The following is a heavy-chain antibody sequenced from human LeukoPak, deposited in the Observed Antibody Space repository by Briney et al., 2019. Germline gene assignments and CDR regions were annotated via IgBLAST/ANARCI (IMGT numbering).Heavy chain of an antibody. CDR3: ARDNGYSGYDSYYYYYYGVDV. CDR2: IIPILGIA. J-gene: IGHJ6*02. D-gene: IGHD5-12*01. CDR1: GGTFSSYA. V-gene: IGHV1-69*04. Sequence: GSSVKVSCKASGGTFSSYAISWVRQAPGQGLEWMGRIIPILGIANYAQKFQGRVTITAEKSTSTAYMELSSLRSEDTAVYYCARDNGYSGYDSYYYYYYGVDVWGQGTTVTVSS.